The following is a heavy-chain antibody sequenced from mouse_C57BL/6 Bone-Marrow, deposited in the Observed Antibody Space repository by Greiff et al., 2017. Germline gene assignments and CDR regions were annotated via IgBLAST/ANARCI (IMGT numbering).Heavy chain of an antibody. V-gene: IGHV1-15*01. CDR3: TRENDGNYWFAY. CDR1: GYTFTDYE. D-gene: IGHD2-1*01. CDR2: IDPETGGT. J-gene: IGHJ3*01. Sequence: QVQLQQSGAELVRPGASVTLSCKASGYTFTDYEMHWVKQTPVHGLEWIGAIDPETGGTAYNQKFKGKAILTADKSSSTAYMELRSLTSEDSAVYYCTRENDGNYWFAYWGQGTLVTVSA.